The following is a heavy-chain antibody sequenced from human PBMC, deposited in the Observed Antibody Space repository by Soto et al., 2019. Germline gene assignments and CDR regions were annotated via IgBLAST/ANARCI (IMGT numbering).Heavy chain of an antibody. D-gene: IGHD5-18*01. CDR1: GGSTSSGGYS. Sequence: PSETLSLTCAVSGGSTSSGGYSWSWLRQPPGKGLEWIGYISHSGSTYYNPSLKSRVTISVDTSKNQFSLKLSSVTAADTAVYYCARLGNVDTAVWFDPWGQGTLVTVSS. V-gene: IGHV4-30-2*02. CDR2: ISHSGST. CDR3: ARLGNVDTAVWFDP. J-gene: IGHJ5*02.